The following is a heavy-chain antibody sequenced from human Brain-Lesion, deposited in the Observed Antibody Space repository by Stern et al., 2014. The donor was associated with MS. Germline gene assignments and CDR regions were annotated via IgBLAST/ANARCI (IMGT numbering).Heavy chain of an antibody. V-gene: IGHV4-61*02. CDR1: GGSISSGGYY. Sequence: VQLVESGPGLVKPSQTLSLSCTVSGGSISSGGYYWSWIRQPAGKGLEWIGRIFNSGSPSYTPSLKSRVPISIATSKNQFSRGLTSMTAADTAVYYCARGRVVPGFQYYATDVWGQGTTVIVSS. J-gene: IGHJ6*02. CDR2: IFNSGSP. D-gene: IGHD2-2*01. CDR3: ARGRVVPGFQYYATDV.